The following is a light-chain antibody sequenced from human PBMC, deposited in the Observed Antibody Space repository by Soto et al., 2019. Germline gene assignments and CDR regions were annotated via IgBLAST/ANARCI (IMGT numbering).Light chain of an antibody. CDR3: QQYGSSPTT. CDR1: QSVSSSY. CDR2: GAS. J-gene: IGKJ5*01. V-gene: IGKV3-20*01. Sequence: ELVFKQRPVTLSLSSGERATLTCRASQSVSSSYLAWYQQKPGQAPRLLIYGASSRATGIPDRFSGSGSGTDFTLTISRLEPEDFAVYYCQQYGSSPTTFGQGTRLEIK.